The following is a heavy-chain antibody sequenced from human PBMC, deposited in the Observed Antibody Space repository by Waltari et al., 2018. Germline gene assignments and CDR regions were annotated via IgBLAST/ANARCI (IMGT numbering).Heavy chain of an antibody. CDR1: GCTFSSYS. D-gene: IGHD6-13*01. J-gene: IGHJ6*02. CDR2: ISSSSSTI. Sequence: EVQLVESGGGLVQPGGSLRLSCAASGCTFSSYSMTWVRQAPGKGLEWVSYISSSSSTIYYADSVKGRFTISRDNAKNSLYLQMNSLRAEDTAVYYCAREIWDSSWYSFGYYYGMDVWGQGTTVTVSS. CDR3: AREIWDSSWYSFGYYYGMDV. V-gene: IGHV3-48*01.